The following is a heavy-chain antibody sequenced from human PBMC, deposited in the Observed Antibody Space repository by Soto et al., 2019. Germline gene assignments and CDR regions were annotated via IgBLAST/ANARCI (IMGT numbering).Heavy chain of an antibody. CDR1: GFNLSHPW. J-gene: IGHJ4*02. Sequence: EVQLVESGGGLVKPGGSLRLSCVASGFNLSHPWMTWVLQAAGKGLEGVGRIKSKTDGGTADYAAPVKGRATISRDDSKNTVYLQMNSLKTEDTAVYYCTTGIYYDILTGYHNVAYWGQGALVTVAS. D-gene: IGHD3-9*01. CDR3: TTGIYYDILTGYHNVAY. V-gene: IGHV3-15*01. CDR2: IKSKTDGGTA.